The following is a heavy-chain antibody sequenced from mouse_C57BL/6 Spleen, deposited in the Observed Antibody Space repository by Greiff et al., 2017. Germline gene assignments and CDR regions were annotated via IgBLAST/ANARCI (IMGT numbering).Heavy chain of an antibody. CDR2: ISYDGSN. CDR1: GYSITSGYY. CDR3: AGTGGFAY. V-gene: IGHV3-6*01. J-gene: IGHJ3*01. D-gene: IGHD4-1*01. Sequence: EVKLQESGPGLVKPSQSLSLTCSVTGYSITSGYYWNWIRQFPGNKLEWMGYISYDGSNNYNPSLKNRISITRDTSKNQFFLKLNSVTTEDTATYYCAGTGGFAYWGQGTLVTVSA.